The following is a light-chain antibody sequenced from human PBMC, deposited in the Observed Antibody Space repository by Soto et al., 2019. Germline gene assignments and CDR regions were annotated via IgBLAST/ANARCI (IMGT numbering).Light chain of an antibody. Sequence: AIQMTQSPSSQSAFVGDRVTITCRASQDIRNDLGWYQHKPGGAPKLLIYAASTLQSGVPSRFSATGSGTDFTLTINSLQPEDFATYYCLQDYSYPLTFGPGTKVEIK. CDR3: LQDYSYPLT. CDR2: AAS. J-gene: IGKJ1*01. V-gene: IGKV1-6*02. CDR1: QDIRND.